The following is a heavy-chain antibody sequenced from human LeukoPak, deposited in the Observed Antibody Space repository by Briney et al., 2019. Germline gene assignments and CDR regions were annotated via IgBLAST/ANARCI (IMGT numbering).Heavy chain of an antibody. D-gene: IGHD3-3*02. Sequence: SETLSLTCTVSGGSISSGGYYWSWIRQPPGKGLEWIGYIYHSGSTYYNPSLKSRVTISVDRSKNQFSLKLSSVTAADTAVYYCASDRIFGVVLHDAFDIWGQGTMVTVSS. CDR1: GGSISSGGYY. CDR3: ASDRIFGVVLHDAFDI. CDR2: IYHSGST. V-gene: IGHV4-30-2*01. J-gene: IGHJ3*02.